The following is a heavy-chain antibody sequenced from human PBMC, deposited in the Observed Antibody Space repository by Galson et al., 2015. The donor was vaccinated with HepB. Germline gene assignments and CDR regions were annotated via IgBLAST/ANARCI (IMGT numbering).Heavy chain of an antibody. CDR3: ARRAISLRRRIVGAADAFDI. CDR1: GGSISSSNR. Sequence: SETLSLTCAVSGGSISSSNRWSWVRQPPGKGLEWIGEIYHSGSTNYNPSLKSRVTISVDKSKNQFSLKLSTVTAADTAVYYCARRAISLRRRIVGAADAFDIWGQGTMVTVSS. D-gene: IGHD1-26*01. CDR2: IYHSGST. V-gene: IGHV4-4*02. J-gene: IGHJ3*02.